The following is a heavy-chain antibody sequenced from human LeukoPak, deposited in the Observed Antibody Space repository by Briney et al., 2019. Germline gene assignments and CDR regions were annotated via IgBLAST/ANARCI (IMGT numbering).Heavy chain of an antibody. CDR2: VSTRAGTT. CDR3: AKDDILTGFDY. CDR1: GFTFRSYA. J-gene: IGHJ4*02. V-gene: IGHV3-23*01. Sequence: GGPLKLSCAASGFTFRSYAVSWVRRAPGKGPDWVSTVSTRAGTTYYADSVKGRFTISRDNSKNTLYLQMNSLRAEDTAVYYCAKDDILTGFDYWGQGTLVTVSS. D-gene: IGHD3-9*01.